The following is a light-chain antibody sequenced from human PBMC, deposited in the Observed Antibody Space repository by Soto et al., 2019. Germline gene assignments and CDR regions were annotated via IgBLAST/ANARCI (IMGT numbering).Light chain of an antibody. J-gene: IGKJ5*01. CDR1: QSLSSY. CDR3: QQYGSSLFT. CDR2: GGS. V-gene: IGKV3-20*01. Sequence: EIVLTQSPATLSLSPGERATLSCRASQSLSSYLAWYQQRPGQAPRPLIYGGSRRAAGIPDRFSGGGSGTDFTLTISRLEPEDFAVYYCQQYGSSLFTFGQGTRLEIK.